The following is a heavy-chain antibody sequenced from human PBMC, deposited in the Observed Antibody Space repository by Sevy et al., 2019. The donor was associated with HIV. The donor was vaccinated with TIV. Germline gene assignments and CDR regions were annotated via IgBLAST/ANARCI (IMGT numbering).Heavy chain of an antibody. J-gene: IGHJ4*02. CDR1: GGSFSTYY. Sequence: SETLSLTCAVYGGSFSTYYWSWIRQPPGKGLEWIGEVNLRGSTNSNPSLRSRLTISVDTSKTQFSLKLGSVTAADTAVYYCALGGDYDYWGQGTLVTVSS. CDR2: VNLRGST. V-gene: IGHV4-34*01. D-gene: IGHD4-17*01. CDR3: ALGGDYDY.